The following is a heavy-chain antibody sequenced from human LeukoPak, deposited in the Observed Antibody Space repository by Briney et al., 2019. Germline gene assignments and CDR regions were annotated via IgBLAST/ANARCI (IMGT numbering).Heavy chain of an antibody. CDR3: ARRLYYFDY. D-gene: IGHD4/OR15-4a*01. CDR2: ISGSGGST. V-gene: IGHV3-23*01. J-gene: IGHJ4*02. CDR1: GFTFSSYG. Sequence: GRSLRLSCAASGFTFSSYGTSWVRQAPGKGLEWVSAISGSGGSTYYADSVKGRFTISRDNSKNTLYLQMNSLRAEDTAVYYCARRLYYFDYWGQGTLVTVSS.